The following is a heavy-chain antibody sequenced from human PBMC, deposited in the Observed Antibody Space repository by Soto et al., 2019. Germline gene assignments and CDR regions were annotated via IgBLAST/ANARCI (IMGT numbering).Heavy chain of an antibody. CDR1: GFPVSSNY. CDR3: AKDRAGYSRGMDV. D-gene: IGHD6-13*01. Sequence: GGSLVLSCAASGFPVSSNYMSWVRPAPGKGLEWVSVIYSGGSTYYADSVKGRFTISRDNSKNTLYLQMNSLRPEDTAVYHCAKDRAGYSRGMDVWGQGTTVTVSS. V-gene: IGHV3-66*02. CDR2: IYSGGST. J-gene: IGHJ6*02.